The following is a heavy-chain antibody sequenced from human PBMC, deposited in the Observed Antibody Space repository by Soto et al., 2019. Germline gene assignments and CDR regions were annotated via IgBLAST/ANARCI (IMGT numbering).Heavy chain of an antibody. CDR1: GVTFSNYA. D-gene: IGHD5-18*01. Sequence: EVQLLESGGGLVQPGGSLRLSCAASGVTFSNYAMSWVRQAPGRRLEWVSAITGSGDGTYYADSVKGRFTISRDNFNSTRYLLMTSLGAEDTAESYCAIGIRGYNYGYFDFWGQGTLVSVSS. CDR3: AIGIRGYNYGYFDF. CDR2: ITGSGDGT. V-gene: IGHV3-23*01. J-gene: IGHJ4*02.